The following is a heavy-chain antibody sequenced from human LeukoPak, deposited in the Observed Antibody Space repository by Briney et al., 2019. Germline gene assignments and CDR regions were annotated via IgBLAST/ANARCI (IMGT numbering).Heavy chain of an antibody. J-gene: IGHJ4*02. CDR2: INQDSSEK. CDR1: GFTFSNYW. D-gene: IGHD2-15*01. Sequence: GGSLRLSCAASGFTFSNYWMSWVRQAPGKGLEWVANINQDSSEKYYVDSVKGRFTISRDDAKNSLYLQLNTLRPEDTAVYYCVQGWRDNWGQGTLVTVSS. V-gene: IGHV3-7*01. CDR3: VQGWRDN.